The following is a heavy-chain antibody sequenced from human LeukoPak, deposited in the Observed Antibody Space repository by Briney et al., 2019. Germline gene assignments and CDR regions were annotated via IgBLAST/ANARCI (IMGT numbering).Heavy chain of an antibody. CDR2: IRYDGSNK. Sequence: GGSLRLSCAASGFTFSSYGMHWVRQAPGKGLEWVAFIRYDGSNKYYADSVKGRFTISRDNSKNTLYLQMNSLRAEDTAVYYCAKTMLRGLITKYYFDYWGQGTLVTVSS. V-gene: IGHV3-30*02. J-gene: IGHJ4*02. CDR3: AKTMLRGLITKYYFDY. D-gene: IGHD3-10*01. CDR1: GFTFSSYG.